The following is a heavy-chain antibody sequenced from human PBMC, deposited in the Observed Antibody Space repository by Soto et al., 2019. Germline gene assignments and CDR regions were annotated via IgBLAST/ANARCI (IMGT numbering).Heavy chain of an antibody. Sequence: GESLKISCAASGFTFSSYAMHWVRQAPGKGLEWVAVISYDGSNKYYADSVKGRFTISRDNSKNTLYLQMNSLRAEDTAVYYCARDLVERGEIVVVPAATAIRYYYYGMDVWGQGTTVTVSS. CDR2: ISYDGSNK. CDR3: ARDLVERGEIVVVPAATAIRYYYYGMDV. J-gene: IGHJ6*02. D-gene: IGHD2-2*01. CDR1: GFTFSSYA. V-gene: IGHV3-30-3*01.